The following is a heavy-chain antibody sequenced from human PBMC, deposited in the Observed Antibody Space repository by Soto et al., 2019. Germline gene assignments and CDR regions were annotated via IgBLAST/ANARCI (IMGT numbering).Heavy chain of an antibody. CDR2: IYHSGST. V-gene: IGHV4-38-2*02. Sequence: SETLSLTCAVSGYSISSGYYWGWIRQPPGKGLEWIGSIYHSGSTYYNPSLKSRVTISVDTSKNQFSLKLSSVTAADTAVYYCARDTRPYYEFWSGYYDYWGQGTLVTVSS. CDR1: GYSISSGYY. D-gene: IGHD3-3*01. CDR3: ARDTRPYYEFWSGYYDY. J-gene: IGHJ4*02.